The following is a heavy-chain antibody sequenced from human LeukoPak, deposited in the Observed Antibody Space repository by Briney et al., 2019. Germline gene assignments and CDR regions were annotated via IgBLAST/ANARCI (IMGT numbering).Heavy chain of an antibody. CDR1: GFTFSYFW. CDR2: IQQDGGQK. CDR3: ARASNPWLQLS. J-gene: IGHJ4*02. V-gene: IGHV3-7*05. Sequence: AAGSLRLSSAAYGFTFSYFWMIWVGQAPGKGLKWVANIQQDGGQKRYADSVRGRFTVSRDNAQTSLYLHMNSLRAEDTAVYYCARASNPWLQLSWGQGTLGTVSS. D-gene: IGHD5-24*01.